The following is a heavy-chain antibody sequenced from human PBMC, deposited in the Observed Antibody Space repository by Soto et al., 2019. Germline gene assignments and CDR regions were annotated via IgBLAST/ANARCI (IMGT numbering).Heavy chain of an antibody. J-gene: IGHJ6*02. CDR3: ARDGYSGYDPASYYYYYGMDV. CDR1: GDSVSSNSAA. Sequence: PSQTLSLTCAISGDSVSSNSAAWNCIRQSPSRGLEWLGRTYYRSKWYNDYAVSVKSRITINPDTSKNQFSLQLNSVTPEDTAVYYCARDGYSGYDPASYYYYYGMDVWGQGTTVTVSS. CDR2: TYYRSKWYN. D-gene: IGHD5-12*01. V-gene: IGHV6-1*01.